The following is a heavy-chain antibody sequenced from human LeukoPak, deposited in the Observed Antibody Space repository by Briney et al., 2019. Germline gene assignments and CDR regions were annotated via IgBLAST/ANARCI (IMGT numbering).Heavy chain of an antibody. CDR3: ARDQERRYYDSSGLWETDFDY. Sequence: EASVKVSCKASGYTFTGYYMHWVRQVPGQGLEWMGWINPNSGGTNYAQKFQGRVTMTRDTSISTAYMELSRLRSDDTAVYYCARDQERRYYDSSGLWETDFDYWGQGTLVTVSS. V-gene: IGHV1-2*02. D-gene: IGHD3-22*01. CDR1: GYTFTGYY. CDR2: INPNSGGT. J-gene: IGHJ4*02.